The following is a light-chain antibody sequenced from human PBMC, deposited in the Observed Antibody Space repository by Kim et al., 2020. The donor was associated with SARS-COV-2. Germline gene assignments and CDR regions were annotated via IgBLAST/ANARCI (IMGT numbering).Light chain of an antibody. CDR3: QQTYNTPRT. Sequence: ASVRDRVTITCRASQSIGNYLNWYQQKPGKAPKLLIYAASNLQSGVPSRFSGSGSGTDFTLTISSLQPEDFGTYYCQQTYNTPRTFGQGTKVDIK. CDR2: AAS. J-gene: IGKJ1*01. V-gene: IGKV1-39*01. CDR1: QSIGNY.